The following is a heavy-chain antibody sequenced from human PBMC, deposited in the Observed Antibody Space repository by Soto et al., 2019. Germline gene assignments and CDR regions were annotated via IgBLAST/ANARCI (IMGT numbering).Heavy chain of an antibody. J-gene: IGHJ5*02. CDR2: IYYSGST. Sequence: PPETLSLTCTVTGVSISTYYWSWIRQPPGKGLEWIGYIYYSGSTNYNPSLKSRVTISVDTSKNQFSLKLSSVTAADTAVYYCARDLGYYDFWSGYPADSFWFDPRGQGTLVTVSS. D-gene: IGHD3-3*01. CDR3: ARDLGYYDFWSGYPADSFWFDP. CDR1: GVSISTYY. V-gene: IGHV4-59*01.